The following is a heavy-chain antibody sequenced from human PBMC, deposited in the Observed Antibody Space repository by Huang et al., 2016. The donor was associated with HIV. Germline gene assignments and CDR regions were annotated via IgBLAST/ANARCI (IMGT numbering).Heavy chain of an antibody. J-gene: IGHJ5*02. D-gene: IGHD3-10*01. CDR3: ARFRGPQVTLNWLDP. CDR2: FSTYNGHT. Sequence: QVQLVQSGPEMKKPGASVNVSCKASGYTFFTYSISWVRQAPGQGLEWMGWFSTYNGHTNYAQKCQGILTLTTDVSTSSAYMELKNLRSDDTAVYYCARFRGPQVTLNWLDPWGQGTLVTVSS. V-gene: IGHV1-18*01. CDR1: GYTFFTYS.